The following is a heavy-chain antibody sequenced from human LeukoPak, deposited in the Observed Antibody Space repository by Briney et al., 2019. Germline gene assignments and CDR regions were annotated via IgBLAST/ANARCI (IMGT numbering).Heavy chain of an antibody. J-gene: IGHJ4*02. Sequence: SQTLSLTCTVSGGSISSGGYYWSWIRQHPGKGLEWIGYIYYSGSTYYNPSLKSRVTISVDTSKNQFSLKLSSVTAADTAVYYCAREKIGLRGYDHADYWGQGTLVTVSS. D-gene: IGHD5-12*01. CDR3: AREKIGLRGYDHADY. CDR1: GGSISSGGYY. CDR2: IYYSGST. V-gene: IGHV4-31*03.